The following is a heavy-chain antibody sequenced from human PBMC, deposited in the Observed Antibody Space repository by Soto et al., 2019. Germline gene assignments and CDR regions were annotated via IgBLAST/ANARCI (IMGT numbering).Heavy chain of an antibody. V-gene: IGHV4-59*01. CDR1: GGSISSYY. D-gene: IGHD1-20*01. CDR2: IYYSGIT. Sequence: SETLSLTRTVSGGSISSYYWGWIRQPPGKGLEWIGYIYYSGITNYNPSLKSRVTISVDTSKNQFSLKLSSVTAADTAVYYCARYKSNYYYGMDVWSQGTTVTVSS. CDR3: ARYKSNYYYGMDV. J-gene: IGHJ6*02.